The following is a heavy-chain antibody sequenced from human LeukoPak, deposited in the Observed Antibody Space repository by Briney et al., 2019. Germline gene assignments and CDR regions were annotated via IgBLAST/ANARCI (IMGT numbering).Heavy chain of an antibody. D-gene: IGHD3/OR15-3a*01. V-gene: IGHV4-4*02. J-gene: IGHJ5*02. CDR3: AIRMGDWYNWFDP. CDR2: IYHSGST. Sequence: PSETLSLTCAVSGGSISSSNWWSWVRQPPGKGLEWIGEIYHSGSTNYNPSLKSRVTISVDKSKNQFSLKLGSVTAADTAVYYCAIRMGDWYNWFDPWGQGTLVTVSS. CDR1: GGSISSSNW.